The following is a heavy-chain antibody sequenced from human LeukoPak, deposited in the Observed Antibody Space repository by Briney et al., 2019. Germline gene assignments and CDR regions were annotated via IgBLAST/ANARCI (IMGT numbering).Heavy chain of an antibody. Sequence: GGSLRLSCAASGFTFSSYAMSWVRQAPGKGLEWVSAISGSGGSTYYADSVKGRFTISRDNSKNTLYLQMGSLRAEDVAVYYCARKATGWFDPWGQGTLVTVSS. CDR2: ISGSGGST. J-gene: IGHJ5*02. D-gene: IGHD5-12*01. V-gene: IGHV3-23*01. CDR3: ARKATGWFDP. CDR1: GFTFSSYA.